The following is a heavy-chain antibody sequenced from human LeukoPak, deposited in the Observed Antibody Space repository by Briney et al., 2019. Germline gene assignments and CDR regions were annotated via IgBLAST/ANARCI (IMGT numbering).Heavy chain of an antibody. D-gene: IGHD2-2*01. CDR2: ISGSGGST. CDR1: GFTFSSYG. CDR3: AKGALIVVVPAAIDY. Sequence: QPGGSLRLSCAAAGFTFSSYGLSWVRQAPGKGLEWVSAISGSGGSTYYADSVKGRFTISRDNSKNTLYLQMNSLRAEDTAVYYCAKGALIVVVPAAIDYWGQGTLVTVSS. V-gene: IGHV3-23*01. J-gene: IGHJ4*02.